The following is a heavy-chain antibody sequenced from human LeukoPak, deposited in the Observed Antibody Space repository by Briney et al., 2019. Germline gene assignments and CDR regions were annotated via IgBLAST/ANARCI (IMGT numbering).Heavy chain of an antibody. CDR1: GYTFTSYG. J-gene: IGHJ6*03. V-gene: IGHV1-18*01. D-gene: IGHD3-22*01. CDR3: ARRDSSGYVPYYYYYYMDV. CDR2: ISAYNGNT. Sequence: GASVKVSCKASGYTFTSYGISWVRQAPGQGLEWMGWISAYNGNTNYAQKLQGRVTMTTDTSTSTAYMELRSLRSDDTAVYYCARRDSSGYVPYYYYYYMDVWGKGTTVTVSS.